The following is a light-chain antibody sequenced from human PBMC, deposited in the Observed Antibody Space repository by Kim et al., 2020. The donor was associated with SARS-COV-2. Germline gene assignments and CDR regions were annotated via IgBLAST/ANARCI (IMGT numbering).Light chain of an antibody. CDR2: DAT. CDR3: QQRRNWPIT. J-gene: IGKJ5*01. V-gene: IGKV3-11*01. Sequence: SPGGRASLSCRASQSVNSYLAWYQQKLGQAPRLLISDATNRATGIPARFSGSGSGTDFTLTISSLEPEDFAVYYCQQRRNWPITFGQGTRLEIK. CDR1: QSVNSY.